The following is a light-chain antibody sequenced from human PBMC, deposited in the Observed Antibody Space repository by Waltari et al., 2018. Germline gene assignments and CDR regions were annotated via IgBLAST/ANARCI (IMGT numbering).Light chain of an antibody. V-gene: IGLV2-23*01. J-gene: IGLJ1*01. CDR2: EAN. CDR3: YAYAGTRGV. CDR1: SSDIASYNL. Sequence: QSALPQPPSVSGSPGQSITISCPGPSSDIASYNLVSWYQQHPGKAPKLSIYEANKRPSGVSSRFSGSKSGNTASLTISGPQAEDEANYYCYAYAGTRGVFGTGTKVTVL.